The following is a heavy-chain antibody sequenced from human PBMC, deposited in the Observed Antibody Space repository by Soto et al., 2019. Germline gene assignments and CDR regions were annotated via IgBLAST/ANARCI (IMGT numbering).Heavy chain of an antibody. CDR1: GYTFTKYS. D-gene: IGHD3-10*01. CDR2: INAGNGNT. J-gene: IGHJ4*02. Sequence: QVQLVQSGAEVKKPGASVKVSCKASGYTFTKYSMHWVRQAPGQRLEWMGWINAGNGNTEYSQRLQGRVTLTRDTSASTAYMELSSLTSDDTAVYYCARVGIWFGALGDYWGQGTLVTVSS. CDR3: ARVGIWFGALGDY. V-gene: IGHV1-3*01.